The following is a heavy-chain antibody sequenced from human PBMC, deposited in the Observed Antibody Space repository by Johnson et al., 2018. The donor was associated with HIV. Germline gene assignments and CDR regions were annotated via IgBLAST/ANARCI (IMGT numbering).Heavy chain of an antibody. CDR2: IRYDGSNK. D-gene: IGHD4-23*01. Sequence: QVQLVESGGGLVQPGGSLKLSCAASGVNFRPYPMTWVRQAPGKGLEWVAFIRYDGSNKYYADSVKGRFTISRDNSKNTLYLRLNSLRPEDSAVYYCAKDVSVVTPSGSFDIWGQGTRVTVSS. CDR3: AKDVSVVTPSGSFDI. J-gene: IGHJ3*02. V-gene: IGHV3-30*02. CDR1: GVNFRPYP.